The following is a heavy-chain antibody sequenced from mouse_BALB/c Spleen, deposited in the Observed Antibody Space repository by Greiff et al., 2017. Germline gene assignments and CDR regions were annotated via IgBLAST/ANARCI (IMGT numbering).Heavy chain of an antibody. V-gene: IGHV1-7*01. CDR2: INPSTGYT. J-gene: IGHJ4*01. D-gene: IGHD2-2*01. CDR3: ARLRENYGYDVYAMDY. Sequence: VKLQESGAELAKPGASVKMSCKASGYTFTSYWMHWVKQRPGQGLEWIGYINPSTGYTEYNQKFKDKATLTADKSSSTAYMQLSSLTSEDSAVYYCARLRENYGYDVYAMDYWGQGTSVTVSS. CDR1: GYTFTSYW.